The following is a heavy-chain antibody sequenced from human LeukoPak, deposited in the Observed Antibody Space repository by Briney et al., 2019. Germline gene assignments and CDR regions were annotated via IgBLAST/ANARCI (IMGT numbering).Heavy chain of an antibody. CDR3: ARHCGGDCRLHYYYYYYMDV. CDR1: GYTFTSHG. V-gene: IGHV1-18*01. D-gene: IGHD2-21*01. CDR2: ISSYNGNT. J-gene: IGHJ6*03. Sequence: ASVKVSCKASGYTFTSHGISWVGQATCQGPEWMGWISSYNGNTNYAQKLQGRVTMTTATSTSTAYMELRSLGSDDTAVYYCARHCGGDCRLHYYYYYYMDVWGKGTTVTVSS.